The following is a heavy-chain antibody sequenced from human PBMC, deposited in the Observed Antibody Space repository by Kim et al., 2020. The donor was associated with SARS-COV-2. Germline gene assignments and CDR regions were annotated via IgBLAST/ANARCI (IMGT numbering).Heavy chain of an antibody. V-gene: IGHV3-7*03. J-gene: IGHJ4*02. CDR2: INPDGSEK. CDR1: GFTFSSSW. CDR3: ARDRGYSTYDY. D-gene: IGHD1-26*01. Sequence: GGSLRLSCVASGFTFSSSWMSWVRQAPGKGLEWVANINPDGSEKNYVDSVKGRFTISRDNAKNSVYLQMNSLRAEDSSIYYCARDRGYSTYDYWGQGTLVTVSS.